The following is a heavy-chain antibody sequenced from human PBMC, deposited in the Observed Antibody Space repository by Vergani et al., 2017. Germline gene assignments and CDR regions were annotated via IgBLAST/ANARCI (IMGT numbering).Heavy chain of an antibody. Sequence: QVQLQESGPGLVKPSETLSLTCTVSGGSISSYYWSWIRQPPGKGLEWIGYIYYSGSTNYNPSLKSRVTISVDTSKNQFSLKLSSVTAADTAVYYCARNPYCGGDRYSDAFDIWGQGTMVTVSS. CDR2: IYYSGST. CDR3: ARNPYCGGDRYSDAFDI. D-gene: IGHD2-21*02. J-gene: IGHJ3*02. V-gene: IGHV4-59*01. CDR1: GGSISSYY.